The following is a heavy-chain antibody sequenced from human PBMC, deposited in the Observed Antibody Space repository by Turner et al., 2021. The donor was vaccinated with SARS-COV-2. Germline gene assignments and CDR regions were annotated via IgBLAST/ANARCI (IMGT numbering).Heavy chain of an antibody. V-gene: IGHV3-21*01. CDR1: EFTFGSYI. D-gene: IGHD1-1*01. J-gene: IGHJ6*02. CDR2: ISSSSSYI. CDR3: ARGSPGEDFYYYGMGV. Sequence: EEQLVESGGGLVKPGGSLRLSCSASEFTFGSYIMNWVRQAPWKGLECVSSISSSSSYIYYADSVKGRFTISRDNAKDSLYLQMNSLRAEDTAVYYCARGSPGEDFYYYGMGVWGQGTTVTVSS.